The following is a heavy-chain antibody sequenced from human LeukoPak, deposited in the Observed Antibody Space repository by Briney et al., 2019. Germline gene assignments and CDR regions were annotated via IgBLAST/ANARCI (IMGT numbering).Heavy chain of an antibody. D-gene: IGHD3-16*02. CDR2: IKQDGSEK. J-gene: IGHJ4*02. Sequence: PGGSLRLSCAASGFTFSSYWMSWVRQAPGKGLEWVANIKQDGSEKYYVDSVKGRFTISRDNAKNSLYLQMNSLRAEDTAVYYCARAPTTYDYVWGSYRQNYYSDYWGQGTLVTVSS. CDR3: ARAPTTYDYVWGSYRQNYYSDY. V-gene: IGHV3-7*01. CDR1: GFTFSSYW.